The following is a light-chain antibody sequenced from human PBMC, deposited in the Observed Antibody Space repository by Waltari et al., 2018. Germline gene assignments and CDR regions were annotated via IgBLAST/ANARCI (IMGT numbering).Light chain of an antibody. CDR1: SSDVGRYDL. J-gene: IGLJ3*02. Sequence: QSALTQPASVSGSPGQSITISRTGTSSDVGRYDLVSWYQHHPGNAPKLMIYEGSKRPSGVSNRFSGSKSGDTASLTISGLQAEDETDYYCCSYAGSGTWVFGGGTKLTVL. V-gene: IGLV2-23*01. CDR2: EGS. CDR3: CSYAGSGTWV.